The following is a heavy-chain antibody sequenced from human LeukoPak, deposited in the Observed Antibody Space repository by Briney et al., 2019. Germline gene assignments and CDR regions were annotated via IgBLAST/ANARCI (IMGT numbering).Heavy chain of an antibody. CDR1: GFTFSSYA. J-gene: IGHJ6*03. D-gene: IGHD6-13*01. Sequence: GGSLRLSCAASGFTFSSYAMHWVRQAPGKGLEWVAVISCDGSNKYYGDSVEGRFSISRDNSKNTLYLQMNSLRAKDTAVYYCARDPADSIAAAGRYYMDVWGKGTTVTVSS. CDR3: ARDPADSIAAAGRYYMDV. V-gene: IGHV3-30*04. CDR2: ISCDGSNK.